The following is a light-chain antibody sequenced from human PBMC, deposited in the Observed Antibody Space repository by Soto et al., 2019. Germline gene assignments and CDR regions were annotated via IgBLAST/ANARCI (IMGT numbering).Light chain of an antibody. J-gene: IGLJ3*02. Sequence: QSVLTQPPSASGTPGQRVTISCSGSSSNIGSNTVNWYQQLPGTAPKLLIYSNGQRPSGVPYRFSGSKSGTSASLAISGLQSEDEADYYCVAWDDSLNGHWVFGGGTKLTVL. CDR2: SNG. CDR1: SSNIGSNT. V-gene: IGLV1-44*01. CDR3: VAWDDSLNGHWV.